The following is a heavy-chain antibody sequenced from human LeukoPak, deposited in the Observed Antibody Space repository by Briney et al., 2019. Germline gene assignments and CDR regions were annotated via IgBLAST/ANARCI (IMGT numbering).Heavy chain of an antibody. V-gene: IGHV1-69*13. CDR3: ASRGYNWNDGHWFDP. CDR1: GYTFTSYG. CDR2: IIPIFGTA. J-gene: IGHJ5*02. Sequence: SVKVSCKASGYTFTSYGISWVRQAPGQGLEWMGGIIPIFGTANYAQKFQGRVTITADESTSTAYMELSSLRSEDTAVYYCASRGYNWNDGHWFDPWGQGTLVTVSS. D-gene: IGHD1-20*01.